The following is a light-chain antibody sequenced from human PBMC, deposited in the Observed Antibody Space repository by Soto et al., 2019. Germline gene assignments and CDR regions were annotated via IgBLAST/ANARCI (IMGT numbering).Light chain of an antibody. CDR3: QQYNNWPPIT. CDR1: QSISGT. J-gene: IGKJ5*01. CDR2: AAS. V-gene: IGKV3-15*01. Sequence: EIVMTQSPATLSVSPVGRATLSCMASQSISGTLAWYQQKPGQAPRLLIYAASTRATGIPARFSGSGSGTEFTLTISSLQSEDFAVYYCQQYNNWPPITFGQGTRLEIK.